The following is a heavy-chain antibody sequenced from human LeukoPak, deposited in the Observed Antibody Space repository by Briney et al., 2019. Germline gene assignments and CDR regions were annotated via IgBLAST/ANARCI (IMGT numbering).Heavy chain of an antibody. D-gene: IGHD4-17*01. V-gene: IGHV4-39*07. CDR3: ARDYQGGYGDKTVDY. Sequence: SETLSLTCTVSGGSISSSSYYWGWIRQPPGKGLEWIGSIYYSGSTYYNPSLKSRVTISVDTSKNQFSLKLSSVTAADTAVYYCARDYQGGYGDKTVDYWGQGTLVTVSS. CDR2: IYYSGST. CDR1: GGSISSSSYY. J-gene: IGHJ4*02.